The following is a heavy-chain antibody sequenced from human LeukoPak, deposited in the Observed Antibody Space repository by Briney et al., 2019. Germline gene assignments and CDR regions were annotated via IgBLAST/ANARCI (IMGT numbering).Heavy chain of an antibody. D-gene: IGHD3-22*01. J-gene: IGHJ4*02. V-gene: IGHV1-2*02. CDR1: GYTFTGYY. CDR2: INPNSGGT. CDR3: ARETLNYYDSSGVDY. Sequence: VASVKVSCKASGYTFTGYYMHWVRQAPGQGLEWMGWINPNSGGTNYAQKFQGRVTMTRDTSISTAYMELSRLRSDDTAVYYCARETLNYYDSSGVDYWGQGTLVTVSS.